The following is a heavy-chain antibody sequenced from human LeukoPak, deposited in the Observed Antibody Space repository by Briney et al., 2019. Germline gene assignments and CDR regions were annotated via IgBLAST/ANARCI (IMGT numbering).Heavy chain of an antibody. CDR3: ARRSGYEDYWFDP. CDR1: GGTFISYA. J-gene: IGHJ5*02. Sequence: ASVKVSCKASGGTFISYAISWVRQSPGQGLEWMGGIIPIFGTANYAQKFQGRVTITTDESTSRAYMELSSLRSEDRAVYYCARRSGYEDYWFDPWGQGTLVTVS. V-gene: IGHV1-69*05. CDR2: IIPIFGTA. D-gene: IGHD5-12*01.